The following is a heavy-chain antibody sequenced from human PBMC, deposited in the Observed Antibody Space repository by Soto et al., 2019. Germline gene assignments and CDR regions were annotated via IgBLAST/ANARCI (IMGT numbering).Heavy chain of an antibody. CDR3: ARTYSSGWEYYFDY. Sequence: SETLCVRCTVAGGSSSSYDWSWILQPPGKGLEWIGYIYYSGSTNYNPSLKSRVTISVDTSKNQFSLKLSSVTAADTAVYYCARTYSSGWEYYFDYWGQGTLVTVSS. CDR2: IYYSGST. D-gene: IGHD6-19*01. J-gene: IGHJ4*02. V-gene: IGHV4-59*08. CDR1: GGSSSSYD.